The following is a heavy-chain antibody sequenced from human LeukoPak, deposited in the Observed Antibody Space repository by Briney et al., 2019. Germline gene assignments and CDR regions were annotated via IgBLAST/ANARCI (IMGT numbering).Heavy chain of an antibody. D-gene: IGHD3-10*01. V-gene: IGHV4-39*01. Sequence: PSETLSLTCTVSGGSISSSSYYWGWIRQPPGKGLEWIGSIYYSGSTYYNPSLKSRVTISVDTSKNQFSLKLSSVTAADTAVYYCASHSITAAHNWFDPWGQGTLVTVSS. J-gene: IGHJ5*02. CDR3: ASHSITAAHNWFDP. CDR1: GGSISSSSYY. CDR2: IYYSGST.